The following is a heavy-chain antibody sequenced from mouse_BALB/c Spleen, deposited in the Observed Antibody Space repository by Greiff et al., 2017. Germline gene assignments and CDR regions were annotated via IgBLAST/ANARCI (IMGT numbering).Heavy chain of an antibody. CDR2: ISSGGST. J-gene: IGHJ4*01. CDR1: GFTFSSYA. CDR3: ARGAYSYAMDY. D-gene: IGHD2-10*01. Sequence: EVQLVESGGGLVKPGGSLKLSCAASGFTFSSYAMSWVRQTPEKRLEWVASISSGGSTYYPDSVKGRFTITRDNARNILYLQMSSLRSEDTAMYYCARGAYSYAMDYWGQGTSVTVSS. V-gene: IGHV5-6-5*01.